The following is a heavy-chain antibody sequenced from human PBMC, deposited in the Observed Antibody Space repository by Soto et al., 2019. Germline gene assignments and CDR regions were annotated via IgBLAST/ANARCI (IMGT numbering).Heavy chain of an antibody. CDR1: GFSLSVYGVR. Sequence: SGPTLVNPTQTLTLTCSFSGFSLSVYGVRVIWFRQPPGETLEWLALIHWNDDKRYSPYLKSRLTITKDTSKNQVVLTLTNLDPLDTGTYFCAHTKDSSGFLASWGQGILVTVSS. CDR2: IHWNDDK. J-gene: IGHJ5*02. D-gene: IGHD3-22*01. V-gene: IGHV2-5*01. CDR3: AHTKDSSGFLAS.